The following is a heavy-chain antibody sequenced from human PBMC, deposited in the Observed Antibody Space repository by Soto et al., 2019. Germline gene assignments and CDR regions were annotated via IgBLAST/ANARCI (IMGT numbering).Heavy chain of an antibody. Sequence: GGSLRLSCAASGFTFSSYGMPWVRQAPGKGLEWVAVISYDGSNKYYADSVKGRFTISRDNSKNTLYLQMNSLRAEDTAVYYCAKVKWELPEPMYYFDYWGQGTLVTVSS. CDR3: AKVKWELPEPMYYFDY. CDR1: GFTFSSYG. D-gene: IGHD1-26*01. J-gene: IGHJ4*02. CDR2: ISYDGSNK. V-gene: IGHV3-30*18.